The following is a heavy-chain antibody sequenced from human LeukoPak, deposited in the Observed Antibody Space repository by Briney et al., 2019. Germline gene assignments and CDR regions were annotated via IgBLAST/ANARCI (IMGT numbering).Heavy chain of an antibody. V-gene: IGHV1-2*02. J-gene: IGHJ5*02. CDR1: GFTFSSYG. CDR3: ARGYDILMAFDP. D-gene: IGHD3-9*01. Sequence: GGSLRLSCAASGFTFSSYGMHWVRQAPRKGLEWMGWINTNSGGTNYAQKFQGRVTMTRDTSISTAYMELSRLRSDDTAVYYCARGYDILMAFDPWGQGTLVTVSS. CDR2: INTNSGGT.